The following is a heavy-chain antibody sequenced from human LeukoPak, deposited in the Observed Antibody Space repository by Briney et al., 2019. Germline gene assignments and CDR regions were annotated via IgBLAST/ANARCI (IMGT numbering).Heavy chain of an antibody. V-gene: IGHV4-39*01. D-gene: IGHD2/OR15-2a*01. Sequence: PSETLSLTCTVSGGSISGTTSYWGWIRQPPGKGLQWIGSIYYSGNTYYNPSLKSRVTISVDTSKKQFSLTLNSVTAADTAVYYCATVLSAPRDSWGQGTLVTVSS. CDR2: IYYSGNT. CDR3: ATVLSAPRDS. CDR1: GGSISGTTSY. J-gene: IGHJ4*02.